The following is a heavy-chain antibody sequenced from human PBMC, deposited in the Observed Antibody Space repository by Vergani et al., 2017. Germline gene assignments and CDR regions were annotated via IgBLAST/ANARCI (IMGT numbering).Heavy chain of an antibody. Sequence: QVQLVQSGAEVKKPGASVKVSCKASGYTFTSYGISWVRQAPGQGLEWMGWISAYTGNTNYAQKLQGRVTMTTDTSTSTAYMELRSLRSDDTVVYYCARYMVRGVIILNDAFDIWGQGTMVTVSS. CDR2: ISAYTGNT. J-gene: IGHJ3*02. CDR3: ARYMVRGVIILNDAFDI. D-gene: IGHD3-10*01. V-gene: IGHV1-18*01. CDR1: GYTFTSYG.